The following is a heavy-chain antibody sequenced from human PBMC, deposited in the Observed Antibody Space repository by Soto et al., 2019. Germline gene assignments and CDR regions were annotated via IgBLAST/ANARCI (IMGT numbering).Heavy chain of an antibody. D-gene: IGHD5-18*01. CDR2: GYHGGNT. Sequence: QLQLQESGPGLVKPSETQSLTCTVSGGSISSNSYYWAWIRQPPGKGLEWIGSGYHGGNTYYNPSHKSRVTLSVDTSTNQFSLKLNSVTAADTAMYYCARHLSGYGYLYFEYWGQGILVTVSS. CDR3: ARHLSGYGYLYFEY. J-gene: IGHJ4*02. CDR1: GGSISSNSYY. V-gene: IGHV4-39*01.